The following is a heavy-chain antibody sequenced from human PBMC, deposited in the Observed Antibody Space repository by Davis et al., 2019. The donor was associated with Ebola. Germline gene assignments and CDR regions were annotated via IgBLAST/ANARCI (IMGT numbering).Heavy chain of an antibody. J-gene: IGHJ4*02. V-gene: IGHV3-7*03. Sequence: PGGSLRLSCAASGFTFSSYWMSWVRQAPGKGLGWVANIKQDGSEKYYVDSVKGRFTISRDNAKNSLYLQMNSLRAEDTALYYCAKDAGVVVAEYYFDYWGQGTLVTVSS. CDR2: IKQDGSEK. CDR1: GFTFSSYW. CDR3: AKDAGVVVAEYYFDY. D-gene: IGHD2-15*01.